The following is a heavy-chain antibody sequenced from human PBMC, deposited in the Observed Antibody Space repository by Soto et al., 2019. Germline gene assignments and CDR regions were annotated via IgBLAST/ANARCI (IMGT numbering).Heavy chain of an antibody. Sequence: SETLSLTCTVDSISTYYWNWIRQPPGKGLEWIGYIYYMGRTNYNSSLKSRVTISIDTSNNQFSLKLSSVTAADTAIYYCARDAVGATHFDYWGQGAPVTVSS. J-gene: IGHJ4*02. CDR2: IYYMGRT. CDR3: ARDAVGATHFDY. D-gene: IGHD1-26*01. CDR1: SISTYY. V-gene: IGHV4-59*01.